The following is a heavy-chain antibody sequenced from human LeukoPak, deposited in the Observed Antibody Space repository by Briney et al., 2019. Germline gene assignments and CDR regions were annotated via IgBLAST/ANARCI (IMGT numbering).Heavy chain of an antibody. J-gene: IGHJ5*02. D-gene: IGHD2-2*01. V-gene: IGHV3-48*04. CDR1: GFSFGSHS. CDR3: ARDPRYCSSTSCYPEGWFDP. CDR2: ISLSSSAI. Sequence: GGSLRLSCGASGFSFGSHSMNWVRQAPGKGLEWLSYISLSSSAIYYADSVKGRFTISRDNAKNSLYLQMNSLRAEDTAVYYCARDPRYCSSTSCYPEGWFDPWGQGTLVTVSS.